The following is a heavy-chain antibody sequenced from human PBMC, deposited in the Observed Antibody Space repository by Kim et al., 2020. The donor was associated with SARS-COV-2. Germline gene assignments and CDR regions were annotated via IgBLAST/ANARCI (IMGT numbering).Heavy chain of an antibody. CDR2: IYPGDSDT. Sequence: GESLKISCKGSGYSFTSYWIGWVRQMPRKGLEWMGIIYPGDSDTRYSPSFQGQVTISADKSISTAYLQWSSLKASDTAMYYCARHVGSGWFTDAFDIWGQGTMVTVSS. V-gene: IGHV5-51*01. D-gene: IGHD6-19*01. CDR3: ARHVGSGWFTDAFDI. J-gene: IGHJ3*02. CDR1: GYSFTSYW.